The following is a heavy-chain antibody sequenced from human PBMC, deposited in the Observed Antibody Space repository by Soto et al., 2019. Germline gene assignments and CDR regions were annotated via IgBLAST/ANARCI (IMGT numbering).Heavy chain of an antibody. CDR1: GFTFDDYA. D-gene: IGHD6-13*01. J-gene: IGHJ3*02. Sequence: GGSLRLSCAASGFTFDDYAMHWVRQAPGKGLEWVSGISWNSGSIGYADSVKGRFTISRDNAKNSLYLQMNSLRAEDTALYYCAKEFAPQQQLEGGAFDIWGQGTMVTVSS. CDR3: AKEFAPQQQLEGGAFDI. CDR2: ISWNSGSI. V-gene: IGHV3-9*01.